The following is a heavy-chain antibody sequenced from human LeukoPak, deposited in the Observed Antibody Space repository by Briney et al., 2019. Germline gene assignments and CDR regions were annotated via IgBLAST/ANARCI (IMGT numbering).Heavy chain of an antibody. CDR1: GGSFSGYY. CDR3: ARGLSPYYYHYMDV. D-gene: IGHD3-16*02. J-gene: IGHJ6*03. CDR2: INHSGST. V-gene: IGHV4-34*01. Sequence: PSETLSLTCAVYGGSFSGYYWSWIRQPPGKGLEWIGEINHSGSTNYNPSLKSRVTISVDTSKNQFSLKLSSVTAADTAVYYCARGLSPYYYHYMDVWGKGTTVTVSS.